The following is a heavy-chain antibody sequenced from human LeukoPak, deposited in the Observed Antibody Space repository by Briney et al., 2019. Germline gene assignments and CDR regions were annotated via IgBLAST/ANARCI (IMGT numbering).Heavy chain of an antibody. J-gene: IGHJ6*03. Sequence: GGSLRLSCAASGFTFSSYAMSWVRQAPGKGLEWVSAISGSGGSTYYADSVKGRFTISRDNSKNTLYLQMNSLRAEDTGVYYCAKEGAARILHYYYYMDVWGKGTTVTVSS. D-gene: IGHD6-6*01. CDR2: ISGSGGST. CDR3: AKEGAARILHYYYYMDV. V-gene: IGHV3-23*01. CDR1: GFTFSSYA.